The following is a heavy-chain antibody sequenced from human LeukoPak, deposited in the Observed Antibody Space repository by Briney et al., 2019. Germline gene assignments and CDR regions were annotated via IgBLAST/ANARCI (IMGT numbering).Heavy chain of an antibody. J-gene: IGHJ4*02. Sequence: PSETLSLTCTVSGGSISSYYWSWIRQPPGKGLEWIGYIYYSGSTNYNPSLKSRVTISVDTSKNQFSLKLSSVTAADTAVYYCVRALPVYYDSSGYYPLLDYWGQGTLVTVSS. CDR1: GGSISSYY. D-gene: IGHD3-22*01. V-gene: IGHV4-59*01. CDR3: VRALPVYYDSSGYYPLLDY. CDR2: IYYSGST.